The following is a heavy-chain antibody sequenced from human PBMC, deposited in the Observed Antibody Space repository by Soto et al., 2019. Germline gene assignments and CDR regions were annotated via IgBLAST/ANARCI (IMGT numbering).Heavy chain of an antibody. CDR3: ARDEGGTIFRDLDY. CDR2: IIPILGIA. D-gene: IGHD3-9*01. CDR1: GGTFSSYT. V-gene: IGHV1-69*08. Sequence: QVQLVQSGAEVKKPGSSVKVSCKASGGTFSSYTISWVRQAPGQGLEWMGRIIPILGIANYAQKFQGRVTITADKSTSTAYMELSSLRSEDTAVYYCARDEGGTIFRDLDYWGQGTLVTVSS. J-gene: IGHJ4*02.